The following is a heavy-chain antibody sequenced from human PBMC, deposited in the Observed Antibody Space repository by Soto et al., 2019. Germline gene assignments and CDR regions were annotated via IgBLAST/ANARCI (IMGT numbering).Heavy chain of an antibody. J-gene: IGHJ4*02. V-gene: IGHV4-61*08. D-gene: IGHD3-22*01. CDR2: IYSSGGS. Sequence: SETLSLTCTVSGGSISSGAYYWSWIRQPPGKGLEWIGSIYSSGGSNYSPSLKSRVTISVDTSKNQFTLKLRSVTAADTAVYYCVREANYYDSSGYWDDYWGQGTLVTVSS. CDR3: VREANYYDSSGYWDDY. CDR1: GGSISSGAYY.